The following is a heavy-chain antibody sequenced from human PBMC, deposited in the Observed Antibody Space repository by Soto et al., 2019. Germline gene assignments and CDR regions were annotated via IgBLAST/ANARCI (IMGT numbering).Heavy chain of an antibody. CDR2: INPNSGGT. V-gene: IGHV1-2*04. Sequence: GASVKVSCKASGGTFSSYAISWVRQAPGQGLEWMGWINPNSGGTNYTQKFQGWVTMTRDTSISTAYMELSRLRSDDTAVYYCARGPPMDYDILTGYSPALPYFDYWGQGTLVTVSS. D-gene: IGHD3-9*01. CDR1: GGTFSSYA. J-gene: IGHJ4*02. CDR3: ARGPPMDYDILTGYSPALPYFDY.